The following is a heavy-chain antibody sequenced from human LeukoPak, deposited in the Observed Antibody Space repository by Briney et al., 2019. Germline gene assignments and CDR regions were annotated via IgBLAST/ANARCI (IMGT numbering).Heavy chain of an antibody. Sequence: GGSLRLSCAASGFTVSSNYMSWVRQAPGKGLEWVSVIYSGGSTYYADSVKGRFTISRDNSKSTLYIQMNSLRAEDTAVYYCARGSIVGATFDYFDYWGQGTLVTVSS. CDR3: ARGSIVGATFDYFDY. CDR2: IYSGGST. CDR1: GFTVSSNY. D-gene: IGHD1-26*01. V-gene: IGHV3-53*01. J-gene: IGHJ4*02.